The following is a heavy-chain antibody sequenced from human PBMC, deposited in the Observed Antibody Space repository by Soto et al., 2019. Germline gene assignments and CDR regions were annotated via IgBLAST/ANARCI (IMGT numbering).Heavy chain of an antibody. J-gene: IGHJ3*02. D-gene: IGHD2-2*01. V-gene: IGHV1-69*13. CDR3: ARGFWLRSDIVVVPAAMVPGAFDI. CDR1: GGTFSSYA. CDR2: IIPIFGTA. Sequence: SVKVSCKASGGTFSSYAISWVRQAPGQGLEWMGGIIPIFGTANYAQKFQGRVTITADESTSTAYMELSSLRSEDTAVYHCARGFWLRSDIVVVPAAMVPGAFDIWGKGTMFTVSS.